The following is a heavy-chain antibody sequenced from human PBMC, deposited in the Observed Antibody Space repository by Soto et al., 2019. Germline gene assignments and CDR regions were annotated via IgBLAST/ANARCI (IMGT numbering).Heavy chain of an antibody. Sequence: GGSLRLSCAASGFTFSSYSMNWVRQAPGKGLEWVSYISSSSSTIYYADSVKGRFTISRDNAKNSLYLQMNSLRDEDTAVYYCATDSIAAAGPVTYYYYGMDVWGQGTTVTVSS. V-gene: IGHV3-48*02. CDR1: GFTFSSYS. CDR3: ATDSIAAAGPVTYYYYGMDV. CDR2: ISSSSSTI. J-gene: IGHJ6*02. D-gene: IGHD6-13*01.